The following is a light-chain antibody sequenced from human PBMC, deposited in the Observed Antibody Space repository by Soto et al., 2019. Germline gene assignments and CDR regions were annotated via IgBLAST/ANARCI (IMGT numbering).Light chain of an antibody. Sequence: EIVLTQSPGTLSLSPGERATLSCRASQSISSSYLAWYQQKSGQAPRLLISGASSRATGIPDRFSGSGSGTGFTLTISRLEPEDFAVYYCQQYDNSPYTFGQGTKLEIK. V-gene: IGKV3-20*01. CDR2: GAS. J-gene: IGKJ2*01. CDR1: QSISSSY. CDR3: QQYDNSPYT.